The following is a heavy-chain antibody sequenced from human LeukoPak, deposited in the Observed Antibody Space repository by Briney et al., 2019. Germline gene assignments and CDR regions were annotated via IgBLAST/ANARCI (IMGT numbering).Heavy chain of an antibody. V-gene: IGHV1-18*01. CDR3: AKDSGYSSSDAFDI. CDR2: ISGYNGHA. Sequence: ASVKVSCKTFGYKFTSYAFSWVRQAPGQGLEWMGWISGYNGHAHFAQNFQDRVNMTADTATSTVYMELRSLRSDDTAVYYCAKDSGYSSSDAFDIWGQGTMVTVSS. J-gene: IGHJ3*02. D-gene: IGHD6-13*01. CDR1: GYKFTSYA.